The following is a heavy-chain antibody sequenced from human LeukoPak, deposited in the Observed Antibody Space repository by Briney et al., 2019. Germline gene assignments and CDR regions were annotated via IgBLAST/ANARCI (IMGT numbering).Heavy chain of an antibody. Sequence: PGGSLRLSCAASGFTFSSYWMHWVRPAPGKGLVWVSRINSDGSSTSYADSVKGRFTISRDNAKNTLYLQMNSLRAEDTAVYYCARVPPPSCGYGDYDLYYWGQGTLVTVSS. CDR3: ARVPPPSCGYGDYDLYY. CDR1: GFTFSSYW. V-gene: IGHV3-74*01. D-gene: IGHD4-17*01. J-gene: IGHJ4*02. CDR2: INSDGSST.